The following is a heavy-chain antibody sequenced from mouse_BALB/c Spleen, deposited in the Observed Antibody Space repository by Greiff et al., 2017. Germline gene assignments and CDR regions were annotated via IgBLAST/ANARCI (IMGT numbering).Heavy chain of an antibody. Sequence: EVQGVESGGGLVKPGGSLKLSCAASGFTFSSYAMSWVRQTPEKRLEWVASISSGGSTYYPDSVKGRFTISRDNARNILYLQMSSLRSEDTAMYYCARGFDYYGSRGAMDYWGQGTSVTVSS. D-gene: IGHD1-1*01. CDR1: GFTFSSYA. CDR2: ISSGGST. V-gene: IGHV5-6-5*01. CDR3: ARGFDYYGSRGAMDY. J-gene: IGHJ4*01.